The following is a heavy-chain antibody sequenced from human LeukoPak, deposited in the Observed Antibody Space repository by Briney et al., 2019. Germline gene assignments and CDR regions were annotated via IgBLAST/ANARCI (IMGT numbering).Heavy chain of an antibody. J-gene: IGHJ4*02. V-gene: IGHV3-73*01. CDR2: IRGKAHNYAT. Sequence: GGSLRLSCAASGFTFSDSVMHWVRQASGKGLEWVGRIRGKAHNYATAYAESMRGRFTISRDDSNNTAYLQMNSLKTEDTAVYYCTRPDYGGDHSSDYWGQGTLVTVS. D-gene: IGHD4-23*01. CDR3: TRPDYGGDHSSDY. CDR1: GFTFSDSV.